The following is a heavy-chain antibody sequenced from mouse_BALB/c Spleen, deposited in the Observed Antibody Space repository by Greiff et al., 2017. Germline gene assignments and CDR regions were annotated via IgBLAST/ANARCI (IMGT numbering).Heavy chain of an antibody. CDR3: ARHYGSSSWFAY. J-gene: IGHJ3*01. Sequence: VQLQQSGPGLVQPSQSLSITCTVSGFSLTSYGVHWVRQSPGKGLEWLGVIWSGGSTDYNAAFISRLSISKDNSKSQVFFKMNSLQANDTAIYYCARHYGSSSWFAYWGQGTLVTVSA. D-gene: IGHD1-1*01. CDR1: GFSLTSYG. CDR2: IWSGGST. V-gene: IGHV2-2*02.